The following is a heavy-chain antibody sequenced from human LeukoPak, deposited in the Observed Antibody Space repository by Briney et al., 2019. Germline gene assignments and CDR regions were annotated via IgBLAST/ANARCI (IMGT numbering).Heavy chain of an antibody. CDR1: GDSISTYY. J-gene: IGHJ5*02. CDR3: ARHGGPTRGGWFDP. D-gene: IGHD1-26*01. CDR2: IYYIGST. Sequence: SETLSLTCTVSGDSISTYYWSWIRQPPGKGLEWIGYIYYIGSTNYTPSLKSRVTMSVDTSKNQFSLKLTSVTAADTAVYYCARHGGPTRGGWFDPWGQGTLVTVSS. V-gene: IGHV4-59*08.